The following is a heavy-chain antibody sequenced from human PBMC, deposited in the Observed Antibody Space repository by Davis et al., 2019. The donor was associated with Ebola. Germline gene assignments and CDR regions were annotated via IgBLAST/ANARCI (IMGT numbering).Heavy chain of an antibody. Sequence: SETLSLTCTVSGGSIRTHYWSWIRQAPGKGLEWIGLVYYSGSPKYNPSLKSRAIISVDTSKNQFYLKLSSVTAADTAVYYCASGRNNWFDPWGQGTLVTVSS. CDR1: GGSIRTHY. J-gene: IGHJ5*02. CDR2: VYYSGSP. D-gene: IGHD2-15*01. V-gene: IGHV4-59*11. CDR3: ASGRNNWFDP.